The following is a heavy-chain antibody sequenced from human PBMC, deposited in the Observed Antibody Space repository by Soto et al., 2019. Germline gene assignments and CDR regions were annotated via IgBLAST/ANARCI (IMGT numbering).Heavy chain of an antibody. CDR2: INHSGST. CDR3: ARSHCSSTSCYQLDY. Sequence: SETLSLTCAVYGGSFSGYYWSWIRQPPGKGLEWIGEINHSGSTNYNPSLKSRVTISVDTSKNQFSLKLSSVTAADTAVYYCARSHCSSTSCYQLDYRGQRTPVTVSS. J-gene: IGHJ4*02. CDR1: GGSFSGYY. D-gene: IGHD2-2*01. V-gene: IGHV4-34*01.